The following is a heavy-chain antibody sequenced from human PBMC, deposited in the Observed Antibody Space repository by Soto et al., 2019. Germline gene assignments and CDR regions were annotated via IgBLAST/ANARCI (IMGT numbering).Heavy chain of an antibody. J-gene: IGHJ3*02. V-gene: IGHV4-59*01. CDR2: IYYSGST. CDR3: ARDTKYSSSGYDAFDI. Sequence: SETLSLTCTVSGGSISSYYWSWIRQPPGKGLEWIGYIYYSGSTNYNPSLKSRVTISVDTSKNQFSLKLSSVTAADTAVYYCARDTKYSSSGYDAFDIWGQGTMVTVSS. D-gene: IGHD6-6*01. CDR1: GGSISSYY.